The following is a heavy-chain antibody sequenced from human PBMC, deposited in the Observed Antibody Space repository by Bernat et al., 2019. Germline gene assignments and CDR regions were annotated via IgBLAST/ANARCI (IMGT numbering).Heavy chain of an antibody. Sequence: QVQLVESGGGLVKPGGSLRLSCTASGFSFSDFYMSWIRQAPGKGLEWVSFISSSSSYTNYVDSVKGRFTISRDNAKNSLYLQMNSLRAEDTAMYYCARESRQLLIWGLGTLVTVSS. D-gene: IGHD2-2*01. CDR2: ISSSSSYT. CDR3: ARESRQLLI. V-gene: IGHV3-11*06. CDR1: GFSFSDFY. J-gene: IGHJ4*02.